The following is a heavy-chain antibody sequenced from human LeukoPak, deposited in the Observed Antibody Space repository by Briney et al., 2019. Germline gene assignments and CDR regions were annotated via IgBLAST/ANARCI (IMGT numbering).Heavy chain of an antibody. V-gene: IGHV4-30-2*01. CDR1: GGSISSGGYS. J-gene: IGHJ5*02. CDR3: ARAGYDSSGYYFNWFDP. D-gene: IGHD3-22*01. Sequence: TLSLTCAASGGSISSGGYSWSWIRQPPGKGLEWIGYIYHSGSTYYNPSLKSRVTISVDRSKNQFSLKLSSVTAADTAVYYCARAGYDSSGYYFNWFDPWGQGTLVTVSS. CDR2: IYHSGST.